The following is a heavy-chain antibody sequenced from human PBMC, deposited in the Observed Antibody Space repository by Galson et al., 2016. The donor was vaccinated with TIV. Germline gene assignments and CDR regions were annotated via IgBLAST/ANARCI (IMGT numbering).Heavy chain of an antibody. CDR3: AKEAGTDYYYGMDV. D-gene: IGHD1/OR15-1a*01. J-gene: IGHJ6*02. V-gene: IGHV3-23*01. Sequence: SLRLSCAASGFILNSFAMSWVRQAPGKGLQWVSAISRRGFNTYYADSAKGRFTISRDNSKNTLYLQMNSVRADDTAVYYCAKEAGTDYYYGMDVWGQGTTVTVSS. CDR1: GFILNSFA. CDR2: ISRRGFNT.